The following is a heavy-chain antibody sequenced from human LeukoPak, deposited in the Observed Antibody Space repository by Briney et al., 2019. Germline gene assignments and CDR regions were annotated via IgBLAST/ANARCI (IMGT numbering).Heavy chain of an antibody. D-gene: IGHD3-22*01. CDR1: GFTFATYA. V-gene: IGHV3-23*01. J-gene: IGHJ4*02. CDR3: ARDWHHSSGYPDS. CDR2: ITKNGGNT. Sequence: GGSLRLSCAASGFTFATYAMTWVRQAPGKGLEWVSSITKNGGNTYYADSVKGRFTLSRDNSKNTLFLQMNSLRAEDTAVYYCARDWHHSSGYPDSWGQGTLVTVSS.